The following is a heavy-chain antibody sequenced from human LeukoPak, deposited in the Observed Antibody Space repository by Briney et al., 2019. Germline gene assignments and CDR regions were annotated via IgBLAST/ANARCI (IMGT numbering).Heavy chain of an antibody. D-gene: IGHD3-22*01. CDR3: ARDYYDSSGYWRVFDY. V-gene: IGHV1-2*02. J-gene: IGHJ4*02. Sequence: ASVKVSCKASGYTFTGYYMHWVRQAPEQGLESMGWINPNSGGTKYAQKFQGRVTMTRDTSISTAYMELSRLRSDDTAVYYCARDYYDSSGYWRVFDYWGQGTLVTVSS. CDR1: GYTFTGYY. CDR2: INPNSGGT.